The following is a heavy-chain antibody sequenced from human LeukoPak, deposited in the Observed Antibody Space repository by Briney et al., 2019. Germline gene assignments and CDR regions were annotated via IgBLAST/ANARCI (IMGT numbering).Heavy chain of an antibody. D-gene: IGHD6-19*01. J-gene: IGHJ4*02. CDR2: INTDGTVT. V-gene: IGHV3-74*01. Sequence: GGSLRLSCAASGFTFIKYWMLGVRQAPRRGLESVSRINTDGTVTNYADSVKGRFTVSIGNADNTMFLQMNSVRDEDTAVYYCATKQWLAPPPDSWGQGTPVTVSS. CDR1: GFTFIKYW. CDR3: ATKQWLAPPPDS.